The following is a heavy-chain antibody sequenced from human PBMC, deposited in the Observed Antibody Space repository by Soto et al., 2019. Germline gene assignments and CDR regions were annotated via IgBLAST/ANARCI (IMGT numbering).Heavy chain of an antibody. CDR1: GGSISSSSYY. Sequence: PSETLSLTCTVSGGSISSSSYYWGWIRQPPGKGLEWIGHIFHTGSTYSNPSLKSRVTMSVDTSKNQFSLSLSSVTATDTAVYYCARRIAARYYYGMDVWGQGTTVTVSS. V-gene: IGHV4-39*01. D-gene: IGHD6-6*01. CDR2: IFHTGST. CDR3: ARRIAARYYYGMDV. J-gene: IGHJ6*02.